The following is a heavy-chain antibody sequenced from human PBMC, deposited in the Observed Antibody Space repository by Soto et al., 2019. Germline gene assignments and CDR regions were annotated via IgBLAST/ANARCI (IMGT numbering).Heavy chain of an antibody. V-gene: IGHV4-34*01. CDR2: IKDGGVT. CDR1: GGSLTGYY. Sequence: QVQLQQWGAGLLKPSETLSLTCAVNGGSLTGYYWSWIRQPPGKGLEWIGEIKDGGVTNYSPSLKSRVTMSADTSKNQFSLKLNSVTAADTAVYYCARGQEGIVATHWDQGTLVTVSS. J-gene: IGHJ4*02. D-gene: IGHD5-12*01. CDR3: ARGQEGIVATH.